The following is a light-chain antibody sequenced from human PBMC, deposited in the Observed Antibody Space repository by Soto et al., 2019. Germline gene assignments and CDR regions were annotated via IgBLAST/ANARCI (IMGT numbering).Light chain of an antibody. CDR3: CSSAGRYTLYV. CDR1: SSDVGGYNY. V-gene: IGLV2-11*01. J-gene: IGLJ1*01. Sequence: QSALTQPRSVSGSPGQSVTISCTGTSSDVGGYNYVSWYQQHPGKAPKLMIYDVSKRPSGVPDRFSGSKSGNTASPTISGLQADDEADYYCCSSAGRYTLYVFGTGTKVTVL. CDR2: DVS.